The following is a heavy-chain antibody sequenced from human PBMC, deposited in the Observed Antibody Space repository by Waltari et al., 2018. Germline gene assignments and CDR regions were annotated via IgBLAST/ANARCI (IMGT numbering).Heavy chain of an antibody. CDR1: GHSVNNDFY. J-gene: IGHJ4*02. CDR2: IYHTGSS. CDR3: AEEGNTTAGLFDS. V-gene: IGHV4-38-2*02. Sequence: QVQLRESGPGLVRSSETLSLTCTVSGHSVNNDFYWAWIRQSPGGGLEWIASIYHTGSSHYHSSLKSRVSISTDMSTKQFFLTLTHLTAADTAVYYCAEEGNTTAGLFDSWGQGTLVTVSS. D-gene: IGHD6-25*01.